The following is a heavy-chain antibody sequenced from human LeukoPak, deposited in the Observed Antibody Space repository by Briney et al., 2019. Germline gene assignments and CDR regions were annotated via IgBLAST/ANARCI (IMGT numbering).Heavy chain of an antibody. CDR2: VSGTGDST. CDR3: ARISPEVWCPDY. J-gene: IGHJ4*02. CDR1: GFTFSSYA. D-gene: IGHD2-8*01. Sequence: GGSLRLSCAASGFTFSSYAMNWVRQAPGKGLEWVSAVSGTGDSTYYADSVKGRFTISRDNSKNTLYLEMNSLRAEDTAVYYCARISPEVWCPDYWGQGTLVTVSS. V-gene: IGHV3-23*01.